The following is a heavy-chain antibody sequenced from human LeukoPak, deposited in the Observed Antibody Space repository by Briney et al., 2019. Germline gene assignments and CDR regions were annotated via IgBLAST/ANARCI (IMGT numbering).Heavy chain of an antibody. V-gene: IGHV4-31*03. Sequence: SETLSLTCSVSGGAINTAGYYWSWIRQHPGKGLEWIGYIYYSGNTYYNPSLKSRVTISVDTSKNQFSLKLSSVTAADTAIYYCARDQSGSGSYTDDYYAMDVWGKETTVTVSS. CDR3: ARDQSGSGSYTDDYYAMDV. J-gene: IGHJ6*04. CDR2: IYYSGNT. CDR1: GGAINTAGYY. D-gene: IGHD3-10*01.